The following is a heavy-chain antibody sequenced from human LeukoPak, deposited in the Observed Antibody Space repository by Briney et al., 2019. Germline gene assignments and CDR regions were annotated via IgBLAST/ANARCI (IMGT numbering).Heavy chain of an antibody. CDR1: GGSFSGYY. D-gene: IGHD5-18*01. Sequence: PSETLSLTCAVYGGSFSGYYWSWIRQPPGKGLEWIGEINHSGSTNYNPSLKSRVTISVDTSKNQFSLKPSSVTAADTAVYYCAGGYSYGRNYYYYYMDVWGKGTTVTVSS. CDR2: INHSGST. V-gene: IGHV4-34*01. J-gene: IGHJ6*03. CDR3: AGGYSYGRNYYYYYMDV.